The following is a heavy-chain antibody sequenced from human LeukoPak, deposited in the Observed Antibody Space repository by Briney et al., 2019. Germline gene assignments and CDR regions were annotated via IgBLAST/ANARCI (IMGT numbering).Heavy chain of an antibody. CDR1: GFTFEDYT. D-gene: IGHD3-22*01. Sequence: GGSLRLSCVASGFTFEDYTMHWVRQAPGKTLEWVSLISWDGTTYYTDSVKGRFTISRGNSKNSLYLQMDTLRSEDTAFYYCVKDLSYESSGHVLEYWGQGILVTVSS. V-gene: IGHV3-43*01. J-gene: IGHJ4*02. CDR2: ISWDGTT. CDR3: VKDLSYESSGHVLEY.